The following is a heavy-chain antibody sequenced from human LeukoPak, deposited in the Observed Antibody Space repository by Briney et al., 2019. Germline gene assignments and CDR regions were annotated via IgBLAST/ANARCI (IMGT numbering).Heavy chain of an antibody. V-gene: IGHV3-7*01. CDR2: INQNGGVK. J-gene: IGHJ4*02. D-gene: IGHD6-13*01. CDR3: TRGVGRDSWYFDY. Sequence: GGSLRLSCVASGFIFGDYWMRWVRQAPGKGLEWVATINQNGGVKYYVDSVKGRFTISRDNAKTSLFLQMNSLRIDDTAVYYCTRGVGRDSWYFDYWGQGTLVTVSS. CDR1: GFIFGDYW.